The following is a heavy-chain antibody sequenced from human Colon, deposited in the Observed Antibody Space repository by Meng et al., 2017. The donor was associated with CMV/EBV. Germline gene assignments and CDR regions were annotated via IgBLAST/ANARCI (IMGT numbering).Heavy chain of an antibody. CDR1: GFTFDDYA. J-gene: IGHJ6*02. CDR3: ATGAYCSGGSCSGRYGMDV. V-gene: IGHV3-9*01. D-gene: IGHD2-15*01. Sequence: SLQLSCAASGFTFDDYAMHWVRQAPGKGLEWVSGISWNSGSIGYADAVKGRFTISRDNAKNSLYLQMNSLRAEDTALYYCATGAYCSGGSCSGRYGMDVWGQGTTVTVSS. CDR2: ISWNSGSI.